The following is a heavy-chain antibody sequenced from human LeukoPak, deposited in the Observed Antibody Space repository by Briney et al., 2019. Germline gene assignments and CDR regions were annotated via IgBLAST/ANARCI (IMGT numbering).Heavy chain of an antibody. Sequence: PAGGSLRLSCAASGFPFSNHAMHWVRQAPGKGPEWVTIISFDGTITYYTDSVKGRFTITRDNSRNTLYLQMNSLRAEDTAVYYCARDRRSYSSSSHWFDPWGQGTLVTVSS. D-gene: IGHD6-6*01. V-gene: IGHV3-30*14. CDR3: ARDRRSYSSSSHWFDP. J-gene: IGHJ5*02. CDR1: GFPFSNHA. CDR2: ISFDGTIT.